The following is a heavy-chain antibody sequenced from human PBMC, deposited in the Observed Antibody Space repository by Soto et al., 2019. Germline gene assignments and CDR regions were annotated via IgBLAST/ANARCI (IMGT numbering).Heavy chain of an antibody. J-gene: IGHJ6*03. CDR3: ARDVYDIVVVPAAISDYYYMDV. CDR2: ISAYNGNT. CDR1: GYTFTSYG. Sequence: ASVKVSCKASGYTFTSYGISWVRQAPGQGLEWMGWISAYNGNTNYAQKLQGRVAMTTDTSTSTAYMELRSLRSDDTAVYYCARDVYDIVVVPAAISDYYYMDVXGKGTTVTVSS. V-gene: IGHV1-18*01. D-gene: IGHD2-2*01.